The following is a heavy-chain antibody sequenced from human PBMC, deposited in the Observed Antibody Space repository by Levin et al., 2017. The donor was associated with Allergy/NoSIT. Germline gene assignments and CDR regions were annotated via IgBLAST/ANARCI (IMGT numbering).Heavy chain of an antibody. CDR2: MNQDGSQK. J-gene: IGHJ4*02. Sequence: QTGGSLRLSCVASGITSAFETTFGNFWMSWVRQAPGKGLEWVAHMNQDGSQKYYVDSVKGRFTISGDNAKNSLYLQMSSLRDEDTALYYCLTWAESSTLGSVNYWGQGTLVTVSS. CDR3: LTWAESSTLGSVNY. D-gene: IGHD6-13*01. CDR1: GITSAFETTFGNFW. V-gene: IGHV3-7*01.